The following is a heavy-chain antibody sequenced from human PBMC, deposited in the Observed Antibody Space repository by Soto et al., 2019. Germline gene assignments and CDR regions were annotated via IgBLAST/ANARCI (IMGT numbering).Heavy chain of an antibody. J-gene: IGHJ2*01. Sequence: SETLSLTCTVSGVSISSYYWSWIRQPPGKGLEWIGYIYYSGSTNYNPSLKSRVTISVDTSKNQFSLKLSSVTAADTAVYYCARGRGGYFDLWGRGTLVTVS. CDR1: GVSISSYY. V-gene: IGHV4-59*01. CDR3: ARGRGGYFDL. CDR2: IYYSGST.